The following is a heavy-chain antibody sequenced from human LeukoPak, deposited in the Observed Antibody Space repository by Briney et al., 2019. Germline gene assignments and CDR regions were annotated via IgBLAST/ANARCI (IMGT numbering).Heavy chain of an antibody. Sequence: PGRSLSLSCAASGFTFRDYTMNWVRQAPGKGLEWVSAISKSGTYIKYADSVKGRFTVSRDNAKNSLFLQMNSLRVEDTAVYYCAREVVIVVEPAANTIDYWGQGTRVTVSS. CDR2: ISKSGTYI. CDR1: GFTFRDYT. V-gene: IGHV3-21*01. CDR3: AREVVIVVEPAANTIDY. D-gene: IGHD2-2*01. J-gene: IGHJ4*02.